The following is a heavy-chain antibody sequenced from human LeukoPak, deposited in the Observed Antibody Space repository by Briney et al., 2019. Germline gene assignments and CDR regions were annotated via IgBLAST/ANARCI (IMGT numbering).Heavy chain of an antibody. CDR1: GGSISSSSYY. CDR3: ASTPYYDILTGYAFDI. CDR2: IYTSGST. Sequence: PSETLSLTCTVSGGSISSSSYYWSWIRQPAGKGLEWIGRIYTSGSTNYNPSLKSRVTISVDTSKNQFSLKLSSVTAADTAVYYCASTPYYDILTGYAFDIWGQGTMVTVSS. D-gene: IGHD3-9*01. V-gene: IGHV4-61*02. J-gene: IGHJ3*02.